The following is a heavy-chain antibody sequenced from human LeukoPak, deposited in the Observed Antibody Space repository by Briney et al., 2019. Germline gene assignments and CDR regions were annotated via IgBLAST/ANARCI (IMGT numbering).Heavy chain of an antibody. CDR1: GFTFSSYG. Sequence: PGRCLRLSCAASGFTFSSYGMYWVRQAPGKGLEWVGVIWYDGIKKNYADSVKGRFTISRDNSKNTLHLQMNSLRAEDTAVYYCARDSGHYFDYWGQGTLVTVSS. D-gene: IGHD1-1*01. J-gene: IGHJ4*02. CDR3: ARDSGHYFDY. V-gene: IGHV3-33*07. CDR2: IWYDGIKK.